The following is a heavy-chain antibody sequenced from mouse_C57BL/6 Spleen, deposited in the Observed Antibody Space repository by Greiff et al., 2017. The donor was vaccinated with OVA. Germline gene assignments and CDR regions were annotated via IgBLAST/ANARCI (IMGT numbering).Heavy chain of an antibody. CDR3: ARLEIYYDYSRSFYAMDY. CDR2: IDPTRGGT. J-gene: IGHJ4*01. V-gene: IGHV1-72*01. D-gene: IGHD2-4*01. Sequence: QVQLQQPGAELVKPGASVKLSCKASGYTFTSYWMHWVKQRPGRGLEWIGRIDPTRGGTKYNEKFKSKATLTVDKPSSTAYMQLSSLTSEDSAVYYCARLEIYYDYSRSFYAMDYWGQGTSVTVSS. CDR1: GYTFTSYW.